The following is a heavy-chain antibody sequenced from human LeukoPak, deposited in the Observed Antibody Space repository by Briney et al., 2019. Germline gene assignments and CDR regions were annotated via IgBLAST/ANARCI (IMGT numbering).Heavy chain of an antibody. J-gene: IGHJ4*02. CDR2: SSGSGGST. D-gene: IGHD3-22*01. CDR1: GFTFSSYA. V-gene: IGHV3-23*01. CDR3: ERDEGTMIVV. Sequence: GGSLRLSCAASGFTFSSYAMSWVRQAPGKGLEWVSASSGSGGSTYYADSVKGRFTISSDNSKNTLYLQMKSLRAEDTSVYYCERDEGTMIVVWGQGTLVTVCS.